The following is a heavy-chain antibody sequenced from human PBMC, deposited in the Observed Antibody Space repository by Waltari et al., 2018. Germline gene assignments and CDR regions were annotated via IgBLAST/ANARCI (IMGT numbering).Heavy chain of an antibody. CDR2: IYYSGST. J-gene: IGHJ5*02. V-gene: IGHV4-31*01. CDR1: GGSISRGGYY. CDR3: ARVVRGVITEENWFDP. Sequence: QVQLQESGPGLVKPSPTLSPTCTVSGGSISRGGYYWRWIRQHPGKGLEWIGYIYYSGSTYYNPSLKSLVTISVDTSKNQFSLKLSSVTAADTAVYYCARVVRGVITEENWFDPWGQGTLVTVSS. D-gene: IGHD3-10*01.